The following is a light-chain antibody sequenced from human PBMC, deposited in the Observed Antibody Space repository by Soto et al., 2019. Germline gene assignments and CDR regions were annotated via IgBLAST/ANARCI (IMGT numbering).Light chain of an antibody. CDR2: AAS. J-gene: IGKJ4*01. CDR1: QGISSY. Sequence: IQLHQSPSSLSASVGESVTITCRASQGISSYLAWYQQKPGKANKLLIYAASTLQSGVPSRFSGSGSGTDFTLTISSLQPEDFATYYCKKLNSYPLTVGGGGKVDIK. CDR3: KKLNSYPLT. V-gene: IGKV1-9*01.